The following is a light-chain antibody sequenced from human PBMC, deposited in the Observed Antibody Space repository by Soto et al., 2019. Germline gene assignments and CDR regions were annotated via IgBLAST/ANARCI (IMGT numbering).Light chain of an antibody. V-gene: IGKV3-20*01. CDR1: QSITSDY. CDR2: GAS. J-gene: IGKJ4*01. Sequence: ESVLTQSPGTLSLSPGERATLSCRASQSITSDYLAWYQQKPGQAPRLLIYGASSRATGIPGRFSGSGSGTDFTLSISRLEPEDFGVYFCQQYDRYPPTFGGGTKVEIK. CDR3: QQYDRYPPT.